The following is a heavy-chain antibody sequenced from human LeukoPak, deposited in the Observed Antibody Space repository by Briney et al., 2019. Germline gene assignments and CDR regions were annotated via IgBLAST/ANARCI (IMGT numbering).Heavy chain of an antibody. D-gene: IGHD2-2*01. CDR3: ARGPIYCSSTSCYQSDDAFDI. CDR1: GGTFSSYD. CDR2: MNPNSGNT. J-gene: IGHJ3*02. Sequence: GASVKVSCKASGGTFSSYDINWVRQATGQGLEWMGWMNPNSGNTGYAQKFQGRVTITRNTSISTAYMELSSLRSEDTAVYYCARGPIYCSSTSCYQSDDAFDIWGQGTMVTVSS. V-gene: IGHV1-8*01.